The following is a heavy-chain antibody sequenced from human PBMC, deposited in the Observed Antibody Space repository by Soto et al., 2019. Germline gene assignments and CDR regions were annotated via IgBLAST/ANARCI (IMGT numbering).Heavy chain of an antibody. CDR1: GYTFTSYG. CDR2: INTYNSNT. V-gene: IGHV1-18*01. Sequence: GASVKVSCKASGYTFTSYGISWVRQAPGQGLEWMGWINTYNSNTKYAQKLEGRVTMTADTFTSIAYLELRSLTSDDTAVYYCAREGFCSSGSCALYSHEYFGMDVWGQGTTVTVSS. D-gene: IGHD2-15*01. CDR3: AREGFCSSGSCALYSHEYFGMDV. J-gene: IGHJ6*02.